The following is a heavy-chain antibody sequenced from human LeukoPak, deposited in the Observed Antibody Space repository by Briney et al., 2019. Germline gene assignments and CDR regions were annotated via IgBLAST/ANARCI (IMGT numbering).Heavy chain of an antibody. Sequence: GGSLRLSCVASGFTFSSYGMSWVRQAPGKGLVWVSRIDPDGSRTNSADTVKGRFTISRDNAKNTLYLQMNSLRAEDTAVYYCARDVTTGAFDIWGQGTMVTVSS. CDR3: ARDVTTGAFDI. CDR2: IDPDGSRT. J-gene: IGHJ3*02. D-gene: IGHD1-1*01. CDR1: GFTFSSYG. V-gene: IGHV3-74*01.